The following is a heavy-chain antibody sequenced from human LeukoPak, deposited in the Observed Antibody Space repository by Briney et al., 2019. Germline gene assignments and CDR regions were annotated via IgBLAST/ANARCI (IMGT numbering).Heavy chain of an antibody. CDR2: ISGSGGST. J-gene: IGHJ4*02. CDR3: ARDLKVYGDYGLENFDY. D-gene: IGHD4-17*01. V-gene: IGHV3-23*01. CDR1: GFTFSSYA. Sequence: GGSLRLSCAASGFTFSSYAMSWVRQAPGKGLEWVSAISGSGGSTYYADSVKGRFTVSRDNSKNTLYLQMNSLRAEDMAVYYCARDLKVYGDYGLENFDYWGQGTLVTVSS.